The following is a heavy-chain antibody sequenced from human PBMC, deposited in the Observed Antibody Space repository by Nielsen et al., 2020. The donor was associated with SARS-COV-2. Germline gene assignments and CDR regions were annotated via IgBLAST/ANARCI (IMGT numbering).Heavy chain of an antibody. CDR2: FDPEDGET. D-gene: IGHD1-20*01. CDR1: GYTLTELS. J-gene: IGHJ6*04. CDR3: ATVNWYPLYYGMDV. Sequence: ASVKVSCKVSGYTLTELSMHWVRQAPGKGLEWMGGFDPEDGETIYAQKFQGRVTMTEDTSTDTAYMELSSLRSEDTAVYYCATVNWYPLYYGMDVWGKGTTVTVSS. V-gene: IGHV1-24*01.